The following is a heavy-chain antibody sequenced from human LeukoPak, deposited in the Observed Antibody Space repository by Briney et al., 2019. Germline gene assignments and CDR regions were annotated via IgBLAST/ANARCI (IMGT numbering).Heavy chain of an antibody. CDR1: GFTFSSYS. CDR3: ARPLTSYSSGWSDAFDI. D-gene: IGHD6-19*01. CDR2: ISSSSSYI. J-gene: IGHJ3*02. Sequence: PGGSLRLSCAASGFTFSSYSMNWVRQAPGKGLEWVSSISSSSSYIYYADSVKGRFTISRDNAKNSLYLQMNSLRAEDTAVYYCARPLTSYSSGWSDAFDIWGQGTMVTVSS. V-gene: IGHV3-21*01.